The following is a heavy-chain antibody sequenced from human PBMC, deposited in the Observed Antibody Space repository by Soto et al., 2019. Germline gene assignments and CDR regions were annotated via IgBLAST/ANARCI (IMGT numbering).Heavy chain of an antibody. V-gene: IGHV3-73*01. J-gene: IGHJ6*04. CDR3: TRQVEREMDV. CDR2: IRSKANSYAT. CDR1: GFTFSGSA. D-gene: IGHD1-1*01. Sequence: GGSLRLSCAASGFTFSGSAMHWVRQASGKGLEWVGRIRSKANSYATAYAASVKGRFTISRDDSKNTAYLQMNSLKTEDTAVYYCTRQVEREMDVWGKGTTVTVSS.